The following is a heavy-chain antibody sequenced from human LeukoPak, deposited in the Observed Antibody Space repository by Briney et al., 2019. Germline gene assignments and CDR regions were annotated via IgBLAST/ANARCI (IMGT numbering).Heavy chain of an antibody. Sequence: ASVTVSCTASVYTFTGYYLHWVRQAPGQGLEWMGWINPNSGDTNYAQKFQGWVTMTRDTSISTAYMELSRLTSDDTAVYYCARDSVGGSGSFERWGQGTLVTVST. CDR2: INPNSGDT. CDR1: VYTFTGYY. V-gene: IGHV1-2*04. CDR3: ARDSVGGSGSFER. D-gene: IGHD3-10*01. J-gene: IGHJ5*02.